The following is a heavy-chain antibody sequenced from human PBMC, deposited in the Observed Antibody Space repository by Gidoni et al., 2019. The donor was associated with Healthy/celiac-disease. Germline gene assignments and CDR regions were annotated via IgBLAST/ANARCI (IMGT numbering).Heavy chain of an antibody. CDR3: ARQGYHRAFDI. J-gene: IGHJ3*02. CDR2: IYYSGST. V-gene: IGHV4-39*01. Sequence: QLQLQESGPGLVKPSETLSLTCTVSGGSISSSSYYWGWIRQPPGKGLEWIGSIYYSGSTYYNPSLKSRVTISVDTSKNQFSLKLSSVTAADTAVYYCARQGYHRAFDIWGQGTMVTVSS. CDR1: GGSISSSSYY. D-gene: IGHD5-12*01.